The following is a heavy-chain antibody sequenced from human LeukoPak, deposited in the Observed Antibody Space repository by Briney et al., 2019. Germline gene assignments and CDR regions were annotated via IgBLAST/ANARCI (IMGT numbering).Heavy chain of an antibody. CDR1: GFTFSGSA. D-gene: IGHD6-13*01. V-gene: IGHV3-73*01. CDR2: IRSKANSYAT. Sequence: GGSLRLSCAASGFTFSGSAMHWIRQASGKGLEWVGRIRSKANSYATAYAASVKGRFTISRDDSKNTAYLQMNSLKTEDTAVYYCTRHPRHYSSSWYNADYYYYMDVWGKGTTVTVSS. CDR3: TRHPRHYSSSWYNADYYYYMDV. J-gene: IGHJ6*03.